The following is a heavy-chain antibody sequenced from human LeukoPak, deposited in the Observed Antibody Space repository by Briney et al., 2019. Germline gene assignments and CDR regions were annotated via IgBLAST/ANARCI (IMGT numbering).Heavy chain of an antibody. CDR2: ISGSGGST. CDR3: AKPYSGTKLTGWFDP. D-gene: IGHD2-21*01. J-gene: IGHJ5*02. CDR1: GFTFSSYA. Sequence: GGSLRLSCAASGFTFSSYAMTWVRQAPGKGLEWVSIISGSGGSTSYADSVKGRFTISRDNSKNTLYLQMNSLRAEDTALYYCAKPYSGTKLTGWFDPWGQGTLVTVSS. V-gene: IGHV3-23*01.